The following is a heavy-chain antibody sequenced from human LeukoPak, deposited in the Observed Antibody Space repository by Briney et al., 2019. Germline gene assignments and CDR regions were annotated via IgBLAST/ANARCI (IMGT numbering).Heavy chain of an antibody. CDR2: ISSSGSTI. J-gene: IGHJ4*02. D-gene: IGHD3-10*01. CDR1: GFTFSDCY. V-gene: IGHV3-11*01. Sequence: GGSLRLSCAASGFTFSDCYMSWIRQAPGKGLEWVSYISSSGSTIYYADSVKGRFTISRDNAKNSLYLQMSSLRAEDTAVYYCARSMVRGVIIISFGYWGQGTLVTVSP. CDR3: ARSMVRGVIIISFGY.